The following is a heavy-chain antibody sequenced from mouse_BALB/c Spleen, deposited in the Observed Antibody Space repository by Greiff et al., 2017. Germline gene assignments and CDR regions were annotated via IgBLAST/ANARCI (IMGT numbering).Heavy chain of an antibody. CDR2: IWAGGST. J-gene: IGHJ4*01. CDR1: GFSLTSYG. V-gene: IGHV2-9*02. D-gene: IGHD2-1*01. Sequence: QVQLVESGPGLVAPSQSLSITCTVSGFSLTSYGVHWVRQPPGKGLEWLGVIWAGGSTNYNSALMSRLSISKDNSKSQVFLKMNSLQTDDTAMYYCARAGGNYVDYAMDYWGQGTSVTVSS. CDR3: ARAGGNYVDYAMDY.